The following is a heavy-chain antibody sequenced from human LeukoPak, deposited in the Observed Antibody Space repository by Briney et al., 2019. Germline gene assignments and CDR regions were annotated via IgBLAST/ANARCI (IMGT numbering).Heavy chain of an antibody. CDR2: THYSGST. V-gene: IGHV4-31*03. J-gene: IGHJ6*02. D-gene: IGHD4/OR15-4a*01. CDR1: RVSISSGGYY. CDR3: ARRGYGGAMDV. Sequence: PSETLSLTCTVSRVSISSGGYYWRWIRQHPGKGLEWIGYTHYSGSTYNNPSLKSRITISIDTTQNRFSLKLTSVTAADTAVYYCARRGYGGAMDVWGQGTTVTVSS.